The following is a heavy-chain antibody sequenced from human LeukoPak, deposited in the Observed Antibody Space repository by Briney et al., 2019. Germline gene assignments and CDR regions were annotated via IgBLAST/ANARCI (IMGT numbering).Heavy chain of an antibody. J-gene: IGHJ4*02. CDR3: AKGVVVVPAAIDY. Sequence: PGGSLRLSCAASGFTFSSYAMSWVRQAPGKGLEWVSAISGSGGSTYYADSVKGRFTISRDTSKNTLYLQMNSLRAEDTAVYYYAKGVVVVPAAIDYWGQGTLVTVSS. V-gene: IGHV3-23*01. CDR1: GFTFSSYA. CDR2: ISGSGGST. D-gene: IGHD2-2*01.